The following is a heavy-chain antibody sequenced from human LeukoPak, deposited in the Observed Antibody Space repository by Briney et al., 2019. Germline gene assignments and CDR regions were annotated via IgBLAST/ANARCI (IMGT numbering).Heavy chain of an antibody. CDR1: GGSISSYY. D-gene: IGHD5-12*01. CDR3: ARVYSGYDLPGSLANYYFDY. CDR2: FYSGGSA. Sequence: PSETLSLTCTVCGGSISSYYWSWIRQPAGKGLGWIGRFYSGGSADYNPSLKSRVTMSVDTSKNQFSLKLSSVTAADTAVYYCARVYSGYDLPGSLANYYFDYWGQGTLVTVSS. V-gene: IGHV4-4*07. J-gene: IGHJ4*02.